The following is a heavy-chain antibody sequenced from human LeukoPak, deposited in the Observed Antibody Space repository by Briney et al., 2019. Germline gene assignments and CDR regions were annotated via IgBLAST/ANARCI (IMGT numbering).Heavy chain of an antibody. V-gene: IGHV3-9*01. CDR3: AKGKLWRGLGSIGFDP. CDR1: GFTFDDYA. J-gene: IGHJ5*02. CDR2: ISWNSGSI. D-gene: IGHD2-21*02. Sequence: GGSLRFSCAASGFTFDDYAMHWVRQAPGKGLEWVSGISWNSGSIGYADSVKGRFTISRDNAKNSLYLQMNSLRAEDTALYYCAKGKLWRGLGSIGFDPWGQGTLVTVSS.